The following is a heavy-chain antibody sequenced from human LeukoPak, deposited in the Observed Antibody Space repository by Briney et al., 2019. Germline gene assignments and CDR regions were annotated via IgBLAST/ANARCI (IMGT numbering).Heavy chain of an antibody. D-gene: IGHD3-3*01. J-gene: IGHJ4*02. V-gene: IGHV4-34*01. CDR2: INHSGST. CDR1: GGSFSGYY. CDR3: ARGSITIFGAVINLFDY. Sequence: SETLSLTCAVYGGSFSGYYWSWIRQPPGKGLEWIGEINHSGSTNYNPSLKSRVTISVDTSKNQFSLKLSSVTAADTAVYYCARGSITIFGAVINLFDYWGQGTLVTVSS.